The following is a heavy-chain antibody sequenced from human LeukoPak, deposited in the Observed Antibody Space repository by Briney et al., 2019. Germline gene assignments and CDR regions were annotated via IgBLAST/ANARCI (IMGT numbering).Heavy chain of an antibody. J-gene: IGHJ3*02. Sequence: SETLSLTCTVSGGPIRTTSYYWGWIRQPPGKGLELIGSIYYTGSTYYNTSLKSRVTISVDTSKNQFSLKLSSVTAADTAVYYCARVSRSGSYFGAFEIWGQGTMVTVSS. CDR1: GGPIRTTSYY. V-gene: IGHV4-39*07. CDR3: ARVSRSGSYFGAFEI. D-gene: IGHD1-26*01. CDR2: IYYTGST.